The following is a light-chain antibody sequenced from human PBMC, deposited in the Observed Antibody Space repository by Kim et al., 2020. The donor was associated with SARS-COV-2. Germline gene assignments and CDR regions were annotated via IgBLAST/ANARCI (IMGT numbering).Light chain of an antibody. Sequence: PGGTVTFTCDSSTGAVTSGHYPYWFQQKPGQAPRTLIYHTSNKHSWTPGRFSGSLLGGKAALTLSGAQPEDEADYYCLLYYSGVWVFGGGTQLTVL. CDR1: TGAVTSGHY. J-gene: IGLJ2*01. CDR3: LLYYSGVWV. V-gene: IGLV7-46*01. CDR2: HTS.